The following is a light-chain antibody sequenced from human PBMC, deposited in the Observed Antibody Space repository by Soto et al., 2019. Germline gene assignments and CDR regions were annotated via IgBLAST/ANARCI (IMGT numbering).Light chain of an antibody. CDR3: GTWDRSLSAVL. V-gene: IGLV1-40*01. Sequence: QSALTQPPSVSGAPGQRVSISCTGSSTNIGAGYGVHWYQQRPGTAPKLLIVGNTIRPSGVPDRFSASTSGTSATLGITGLQTGDEADYYCGTWDRSLSAVLFGGGTKLTVL. J-gene: IGLJ2*01. CDR2: GNT. CDR1: STNIGAGYG.